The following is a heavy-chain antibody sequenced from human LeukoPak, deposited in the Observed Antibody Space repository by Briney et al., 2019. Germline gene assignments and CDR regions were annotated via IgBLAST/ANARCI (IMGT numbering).Heavy chain of an antibody. V-gene: IGHV3-30*03. CDR1: GFTLSSYG. CDR3: AREHYYFDY. CDR2: ISYDGSNK. Sequence: HPGGSLRLSCAASGFTLSSYGMHWVRQAPGKGLEWVAVISYDGSNKYYADSVKGRFTISRDNSKNTLYLQMNSLRAEDTAVYYCAREHYYFDYRGQGTLVTVSS. J-gene: IGHJ4*02.